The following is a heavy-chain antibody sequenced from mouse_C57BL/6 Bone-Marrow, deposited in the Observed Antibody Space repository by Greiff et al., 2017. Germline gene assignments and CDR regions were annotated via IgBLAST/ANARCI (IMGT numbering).Heavy chain of an antibody. CDR1: GYTFTDYN. CDR2: INPNTGGP. D-gene: IGHD4-1*01. J-gene: IGHJ4*01. V-gene: IGHV1-18*01. CDR3: ARRGELTGTLWVWMDY. Sequence: EVQLQQSGPELVKPGASVKIPCKASGYTFTDYNMDWVQQSPGKSLEWIGDINPNTGGPISNQKFKGKATLTVDKSSSTAYLKLRSLTYEDTAVYYCARRGELTGTLWVWMDYWGQGTSVTVSS.